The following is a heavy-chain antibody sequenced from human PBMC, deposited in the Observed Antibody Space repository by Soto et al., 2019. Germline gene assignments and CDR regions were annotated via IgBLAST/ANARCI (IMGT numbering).Heavy chain of an antibody. J-gene: IGHJ4*02. CDR1: GYTFTSYY. V-gene: IGHV1-46*01. Sequence: ASVRVSCKASGYTFTSYYMHWVRQAPGQGLEWMGIINPSGGSTSYAQKFQGRVTMTRDTSTSTVYMELSSLRSEDTAVYYCARGDRILWFGELRTPPHYWGQGTLVTGSS. D-gene: IGHD3-10*01. CDR3: ARGDRILWFGELRTPPHY. CDR2: INPSGGST.